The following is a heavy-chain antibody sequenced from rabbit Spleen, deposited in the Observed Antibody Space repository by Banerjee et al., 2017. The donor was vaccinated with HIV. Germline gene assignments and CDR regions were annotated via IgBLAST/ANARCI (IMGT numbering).Heavy chain of an antibody. Sequence: QSLEESGGDLVKPGASLTLTCTASGFSFNNNYVMCWVRQAPGKGLEWIACIDTSDGDTDYANWPKGRFTISKTSSTTVTLHMTSLTAADTATYFCARDIDAGVDFGAFNLWGQGTLVTVS. CDR2: IDTSDGDT. CDR3: ARDIDAGVDFGAFNL. J-gene: IGHJ4*01. D-gene: IGHD4-2*01. V-gene: IGHV1S40*01. CDR1: GFSFNNNYV.